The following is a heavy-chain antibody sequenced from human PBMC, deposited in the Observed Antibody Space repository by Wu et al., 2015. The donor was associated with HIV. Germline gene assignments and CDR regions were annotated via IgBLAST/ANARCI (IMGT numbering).Heavy chain of an antibody. J-gene: IGHJ4*02. CDR2: IYYSGSA. Sequence: QVQLQESGPLLVKPSQTLSLTCVVSGASIYSDNYFWTWIRQPPGKGLEWLGNIYYSGSASDNPSLRSRLTISLDTSTNQFPLKLNSVTAADTAIYYCVNSRDGYNYPDRFDYWGQGTLVTVSS. CDR3: VNSRDGYNYPDRFDY. V-gene: IGHV4-30-4*01. D-gene: IGHD5-24*01. CDR1: GASIYSDNYF.